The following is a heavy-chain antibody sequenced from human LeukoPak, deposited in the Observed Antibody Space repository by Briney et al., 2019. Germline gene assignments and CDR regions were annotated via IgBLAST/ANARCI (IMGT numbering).Heavy chain of an antibody. CDR3: ARWHWNDESY. CDR2: IKQDGSEK. D-gene: IGHD1-1*01. J-gene: IGHJ4*02. CDR1: GFTFSSYA. Sequence: PGGSLRLSCAASGFTFSSYAMSWVRQAPGKGLEWVANIKQDGSEKYYVDSVKGRFTISRDNAKNSLFLQMNSLRVEDTAVYFCARWHWNDESYWGQGTLVTVSS. V-gene: IGHV3-7*01.